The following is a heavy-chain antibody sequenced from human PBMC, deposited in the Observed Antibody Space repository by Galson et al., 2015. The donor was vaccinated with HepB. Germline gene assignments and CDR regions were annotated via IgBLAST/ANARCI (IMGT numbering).Heavy chain of an antibody. CDR3: AKRGFKKLSLFGMDV. J-gene: IGHJ6*02. CDR2: INSDGSST. V-gene: IGHV3-74*01. Sequence: SLRLSCAASGFTFSSYWMHWVRQAPGKGLVWVSRINSDGSSTSYADSVKGRFTISRDNAKNTLYLQMNSLRAEDTAVYYCAKRGFKKLSLFGMDVWGQGTTVTVSS. CDR1: GFTFSSYW. D-gene: IGHD1-26*01.